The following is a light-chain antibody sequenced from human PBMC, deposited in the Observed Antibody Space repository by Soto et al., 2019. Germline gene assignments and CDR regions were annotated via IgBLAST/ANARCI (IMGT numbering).Light chain of an antibody. CDR1: QSVNSHY. J-gene: IGKJ1*01. V-gene: IGKV3-20*01. CDR2: DAS. CDR3: QQYDSSPWT. Sequence: EIVLTQSPGTLSLSPGEGATLSCRASQSVNSHYLAWFHQKPGQAPRLLIYDASTRATGIPDRFSGSGSGTDFTLTISRLEPEDFAVYYCQQYDSSPWTFGQGTKVEIK.